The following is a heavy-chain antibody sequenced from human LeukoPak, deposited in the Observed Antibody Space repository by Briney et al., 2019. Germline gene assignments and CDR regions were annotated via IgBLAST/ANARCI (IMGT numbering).Heavy chain of an antibody. V-gene: IGHV1-18*01. J-gene: IGHJ4*02. D-gene: IGHD3-3*01. Sequence: ASVKLSCNASQATFSSYAISWVRQPPGQGLEWVRWIHLNNSNSKDAEKRQGRASMSTDTFTATGYLELTGLTSDDTAVYYCAREGGGSTGSGVVITDPRHFEYWGQGALVTVSS. CDR1: QATFSSYA. CDR2: IHLNNSNS. CDR3: AREGGGSTGSGVVITDPRHFEY.